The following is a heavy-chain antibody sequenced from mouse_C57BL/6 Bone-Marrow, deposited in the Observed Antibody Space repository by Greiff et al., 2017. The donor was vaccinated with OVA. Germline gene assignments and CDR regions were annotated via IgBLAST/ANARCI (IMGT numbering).Heavy chain of an antibody. CDR1: GYTFTSYG. Sequence: QVQLKESGAELARPGASVKLSCKASGYTFTSYGISWVKQRTGQGLEWIGEIYPRSGNTYYNEKFKGKATLTADKSSSTAYMELRSLTSEDSAVYFCARVNSIDLYAMDYWGQGTSVTVSS. V-gene: IGHV1-81*01. CDR3: ARVNSIDLYAMDY. CDR2: IYPRSGNT. D-gene: IGHD3-1*01. J-gene: IGHJ4*01.